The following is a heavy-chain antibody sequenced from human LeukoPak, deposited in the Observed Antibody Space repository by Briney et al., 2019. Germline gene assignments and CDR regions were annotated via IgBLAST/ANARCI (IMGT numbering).Heavy chain of an antibody. D-gene: IGHD1-26*01. V-gene: IGHV3-30*03. CDR1: GFTFSSYG. Sequence: PGRSLRLSCAASGFTFSSYGMHWVRQAPGKGLEWVAVISYDGSNKGYADSVKGRFTLSRDNSKNTLYLHMNSLRAEDTAVYYCARSSSGSYFRWGQGTLITVSS. CDR2: ISYDGSNK. CDR3: ARSSSGSYFR. J-gene: IGHJ4*02.